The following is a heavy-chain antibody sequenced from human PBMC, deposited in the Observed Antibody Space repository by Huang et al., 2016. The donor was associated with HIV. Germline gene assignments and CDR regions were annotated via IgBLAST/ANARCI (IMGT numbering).Heavy chain of an antibody. V-gene: IGHV1-69*13. J-gene: IGHJ4*02. CDR2: IIPIFGTT. CDR1: GGGSSSYA. D-gene: IGHD5-12*01. CDR3: ARSGPRWGLATIWTLVY. Sequence: QVQLVQSGAEVQKPGSSVKLSCQSSGGGSSSYAISWVRQARGQGREWMGGIIPIFGTTDYAPRFQGRVTITADESTNTAYIELSSLEYDDTALYYCARSGPRWGLATIWTLVYWGQGTLVTVSS.